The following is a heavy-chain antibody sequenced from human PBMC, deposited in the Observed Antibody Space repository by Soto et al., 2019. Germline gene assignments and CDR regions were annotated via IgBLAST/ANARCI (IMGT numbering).Heavy chain of an antibody. CDR2: INAGNGNT. D-gene: IGHD2-2*01. V-gene: IGHV1-3*01. CDR1: GYTFTSYA. Sequence: ASVKVSCKASGYTFTSYAMHWVRQAPGQRLEWMGWINAGNGNTKYSQKFQGRFTITRDTSASTAYMELSSLRSDDTAVFYCARLMCIGYCSSTSCYSGNWFDPWGQGTLVTVSS. CDR3: ARLMCIGYCSSTSCYSGNWFDP. J-gene: IGHJ5*02.